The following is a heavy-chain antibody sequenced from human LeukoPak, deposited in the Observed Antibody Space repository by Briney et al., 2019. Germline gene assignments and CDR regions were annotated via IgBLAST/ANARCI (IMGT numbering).Heavy chain of an antibody. D-gene: IGHD3-3*01. CDR3: AKDRSLSDFWSGYYTVNWFDP. J-gene: IGHJ5*02. CDR1: GFTFSSYA. CDR2: ISGSGGST. V-gene: IGHV3-23*01. Sequence: GGSLRLSCAASGFTFSSYAMSWVRQAPGKGLEWVSAISGSGGSTYYADSVKGRFTISRDNSKNTLYLQMNSLRAEDTAVYYCAKDRSLSDFWSGYYTVNWFDPWGQGTLVTVSS.